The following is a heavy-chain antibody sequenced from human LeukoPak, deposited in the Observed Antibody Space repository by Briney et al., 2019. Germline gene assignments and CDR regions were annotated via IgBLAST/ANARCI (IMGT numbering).Heavy chain of an antibody. D-gene: IGHD4-23*01. CDR2: IYYSGST. CDR1: GGSISSYY. Sequence: PSETLSLTCTVSGGSISSYYWSWIRQPPGKGLEWIGYIYYSGSTNYNPSLKSRVTISVDTSKNQFSLKLSSVTAADTAVYYCARDPVGGNSPFDYWRQGTLVTVSS. V-gene: IGHV4-59*01. J-gene: IGHJ4*02. CDR3: ARDPVGGNSPFDY.